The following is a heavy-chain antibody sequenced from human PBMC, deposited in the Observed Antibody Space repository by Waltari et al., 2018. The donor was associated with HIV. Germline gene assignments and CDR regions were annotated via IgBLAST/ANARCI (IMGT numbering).Heavy chain of an antibody. D-gene: IGHD2-8*02. CDR3: ARGLAGFASGVYYYYGMDV. Sequence: QVQLVQSGAEVKKPGASVKVSCRASGYTFTDYDINWVRQAPGQGLEWLGWMTPNTGNTGYAQKFQGRVTMTKNTSINTAYLEVSSLRSDDTAMYFCARGLAGFASGVYYYYGMDVWGQGTTVTVSS. J-gene: IGHJ6*02. CDR1: GYTFTDYD. CDR2: MTPNTGNT. V-gene: IGHV1-8*01.